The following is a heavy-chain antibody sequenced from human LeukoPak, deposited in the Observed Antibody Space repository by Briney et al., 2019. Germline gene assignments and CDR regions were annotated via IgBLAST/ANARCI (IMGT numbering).Heavy chain of an antibody. V-gene: IGHV3-49*04. CDR2: IRSKALYGTS. Sequence: PGRSLRLSCTGSGFRFGGYALSWVRQAPGKGLEWVGFIRSKALYGTSEYAASVEGRFTISRDDSNSIVYLQMNSLKTEDTAVYFCVRDSLRDYYFDYWGQGTLVTVSS. CDR3: VRDSLRDYYFDY. CDR1: GFRFGGYA. J-gene: IGHJ4*02.